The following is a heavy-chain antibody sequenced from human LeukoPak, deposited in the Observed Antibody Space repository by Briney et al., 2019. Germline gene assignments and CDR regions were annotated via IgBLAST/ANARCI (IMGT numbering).Heavy chain of an antibody. CDR1: GFTVSSNY. J-gene: IGHJ3*02. CDR2: ISWNSGSI. CDR3: AKDGGYYDSSGAFDI. V-gene: IGHV3-9*01. Sequence: GGSLRLSCAAPGFTVSSNYMSWVRQAPGKGLEWVSGISWNSGSIGYADSVKGRFTISRDNAKNSLYLQMNSLRAEDTALYYCAKDGGYYDSSGAFDIWGQGTMVTVSS. D-gene: IGHD3-22*01.